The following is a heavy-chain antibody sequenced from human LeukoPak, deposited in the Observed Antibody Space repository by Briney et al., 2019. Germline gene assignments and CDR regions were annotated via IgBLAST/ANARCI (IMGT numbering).Heavy chain of an antibody. Sequence: GESLRLSCIGSGMNNYWMTWVRQAPWKGLESVANINKDGSEKYYLDSVKGRITISRDNIKNSVFLQINSLRAEDTGIYYCATDLNWVSHWGQGTLVTVSS. CDR2: INKDGSEK. CDR3: ATDLNWVSH. V-gene: IGHV3-7*01. CDR1: GMNNYW. J-gene: IGHJ4*02. D-gene: IGHD3-16*01.